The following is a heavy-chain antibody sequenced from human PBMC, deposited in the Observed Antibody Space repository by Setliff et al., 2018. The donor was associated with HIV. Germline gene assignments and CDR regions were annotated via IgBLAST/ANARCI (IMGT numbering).Heavy chain of an antibody. CDR2: IWYDGSRT. V-gene: IGHV3-30*02. CDR1: GFTFSTHA. CDR3: ASARIPTGGTSTSFDY. Sequence: PGGSLRLSCGASGFTFSTHAMHWVRQAPGKALEWVAYIWYDGSRTYYADSVKGRFTISRDNSKNTLYLQVNSLRPDDTALYYCASARIPTGGTSTSFDYWGQGALVTVSS. J-gene: IGHJ4*02. D-gene: IGHD1-1*01.